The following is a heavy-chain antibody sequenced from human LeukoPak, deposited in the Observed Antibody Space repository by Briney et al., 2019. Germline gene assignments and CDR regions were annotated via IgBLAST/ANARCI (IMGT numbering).Heavy chain of an antibody. Sequence: PSETLSLTCTVSGGSISSSSYYWGWIRQPPGKGLEWIGSIYYSGSTYYNPSLKSRVTISVDTSKNQFSLKLSSVTAADTAVYYCARANTAHNFDYWGQGTLVTVSS. CDR1: GGSISSSSYY. D-gene: IGHD5-18*01. CDR2: IYYSGST. CDR3: ARANTAHNFDY. J-gene: IGHJ4*02. V-gene: IGHV4-39*07.